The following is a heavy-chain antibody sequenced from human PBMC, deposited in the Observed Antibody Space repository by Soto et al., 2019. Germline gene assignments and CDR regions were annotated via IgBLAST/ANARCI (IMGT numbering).Heavy chain of an antibody. CDR3: TTGXXXXXXDCYSGYLRY. J-gene: IGHJ4*02. Sequence: EVQLVESGGGLVQPGGSLRLSCAASGFTFKNSWMSWVRQAPGQGLQWVGRIKSNTDGGATDYAAAVKGRFTISRDDAXTTLYLQMNXXKTEDTAVYYCTTGXXXXXXDCYSGYLRYWGQGTLVPVSS. CDR1: GFTFKNSW. D-gene: IGHD2-15*01. CDR2: IKSNTDGGAT. V-gene: IGHV3-15*01.